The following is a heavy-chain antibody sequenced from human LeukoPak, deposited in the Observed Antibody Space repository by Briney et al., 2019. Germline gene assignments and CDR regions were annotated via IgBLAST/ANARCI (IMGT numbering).Heavy chain of an antibody. D-gene: IGHD2-15*01. Sequence: PGGSLRLSCAASGFTFDDYAMHWVRQAPGKGLEWVSGISWNSGSIGYADSVKGRFTISRDNAKNSLYLLMNSLRAEDTALYYCAKDRAGSIVVVVAATNSFDYWGQGTLVTVPS. CDR3: AKDRAGSIVVVVAATNSFDY. J-gene: IGHJ4*02. CDR1: GFTFDDYA. V-gene: IGHV3-9*01. CDR2: ISWNSGSI.